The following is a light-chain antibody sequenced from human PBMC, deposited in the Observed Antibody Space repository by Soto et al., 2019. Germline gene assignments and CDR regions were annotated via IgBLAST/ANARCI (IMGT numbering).Light chain of an antibody. CDR1: QRVNSN. CDR3: QQYNNWPRT. CDR2: GAS. Sequence: EIVMTQSPATLSVSPREKATLSCRASQRVNSNLAWYQQKPGQAPRLLIYGASTRATGIPARFSGSGSGTEFTLTISSLQSEDFAVYYCQQYNNWPRTFGQGTKVDIK. J-gene: IGKJ1*01. V-gene: IGKV3-15*01.